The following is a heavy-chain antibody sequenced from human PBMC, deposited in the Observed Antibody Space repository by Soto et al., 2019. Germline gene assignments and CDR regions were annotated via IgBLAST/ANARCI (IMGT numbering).Heavy chain of an antibody. D-gene: IGHD2-8*02. J-gene: IGHJ4*02. CDR2: IYHDGTT. CDR1: GDSISNGGYY. Sequence: QVQLQESGPGLVKPSQTLSLTCTVSGDSISNGGYYWGWIRQQPGKGLEWIGNIYHDGTTHYIPSLKSRLNISADPSNNRFSLKLGPVTAADTAVYYCARYWTGGTFDYWGQGALVTVSS. CDR3: ARYWTGGTFDY. V-gene: IGHV4-31*03.